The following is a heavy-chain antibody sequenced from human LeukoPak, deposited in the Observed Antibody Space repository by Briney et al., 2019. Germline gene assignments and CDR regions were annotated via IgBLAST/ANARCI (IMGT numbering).Heavy chain of an antibody. D-gene: IGHD3-16*02. V-gene: IGHV3-23*01. Sequence: GGSLRLSCAASGFTFSSYAMSWVRQAPGKGLEWVSAISGSGGSTYYADSVEGRFTISRDNSKNTLYLQMNSLRAEDTAVYYCAKAPLWVTFGGVIVPPPRFDYWGQGTLVTVSS. J-gene: IGHJ4*02. CDR3: AKAPLWVTFGGVIVPPPRFDY. CDR2: ISGSGGST. CDR1: GFTFSSYA.